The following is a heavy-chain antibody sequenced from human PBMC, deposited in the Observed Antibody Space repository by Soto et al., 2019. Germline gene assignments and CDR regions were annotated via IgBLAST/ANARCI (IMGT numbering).Heavy chain of an antibody. J-gene: IGHJ3*02. CDR2: INAGNGNT. Sequence: QVQLVQSGAEVKKPGASVKVSCKASGYTFTSYAMHWVRQAPGQRLEWMGWINAGNGNTKYSQKFQGRVTITRDTSASTAYMAMSSLRSEDTAVYYCARDQEQYCSGGSCYSGDAGDAFDIWGQGTMVTVSS. D-gene: IGHD2-15*01. CDR1: GYTFTSYA. V-gene: IGHV1-3*01. CDR3: ARDQEQYCSGGSCYSGDAGDAFDI.